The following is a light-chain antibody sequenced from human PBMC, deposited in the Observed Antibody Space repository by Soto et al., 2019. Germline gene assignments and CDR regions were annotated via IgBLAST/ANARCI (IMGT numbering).Light chain of an antibody. V-gene: IGKV3D-7*01. CDR1: RGVSANY. Sequence: ENLLTQSPGTLSLSPGEGSALSCRASRGVSANYLAWYQQKPGQAPTLLIYAASTRAAGVPVRFSGSGSETEFTLTISSLQPEDFATYYCQQANSFPLTFGGGTKVDIK. J-gene: IGKJ4*01. CDR2: AAS. CDR3: QQANSFPLT.